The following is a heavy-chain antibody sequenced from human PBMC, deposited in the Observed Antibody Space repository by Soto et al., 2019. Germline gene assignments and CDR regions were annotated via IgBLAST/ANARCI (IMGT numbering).Heavy chain of an antibody. CDR2: IDPSDSYT. J-gene: IGHJ6*02. CDR1: GYSFTSYW. CDR3: ARMDKEIALYGMDV. Sequence: PGESLKISCKGSGYSFTSYWISWVRQMPGKGLEWMGRIDPSDSYTNYSPSFQGHVTISADKSISTAYLQWSSLRSEDTAVYYCARMDKEIALYGMDVWGQGTTVTVSS. D-gene: IGHD6-13*01. V-gene: IGHV5-10-1*01.